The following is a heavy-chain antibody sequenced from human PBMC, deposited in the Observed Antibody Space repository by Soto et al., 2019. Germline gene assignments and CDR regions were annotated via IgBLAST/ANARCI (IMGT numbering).Heavy chain of an antibody. CDR3: AGGLDQPPVGLYFDT. Sequence: QVQLVQSGAEVKNPGSSVKVSCKTSGGTFNSYLIAWVRQAPGQGLEWMGGIIPAFGTAKYAQKFQGRVTITADKSTTTAYMELRTLTSEDTAGYYCAGGLDQPPVGLYFDTWGQGTLVTVSS. J-gene: IGHJ4*02. CDR1: GGTFNSYL. CDR2: IIPAFGTA. V-gene: IGHV1-69*06. D-gene: IGHD2-2*01.